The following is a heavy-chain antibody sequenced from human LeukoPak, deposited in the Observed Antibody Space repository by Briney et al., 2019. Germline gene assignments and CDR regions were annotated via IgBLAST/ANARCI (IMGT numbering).Heavy chain of an antibody. J-gene: IGHJ4*02. Sequence: GASVQVSCQTSGYTFTTYVIHWVRQAPGQGLESLGWINTANGDTEYSQRFQGRVTFARDTSASTVYMELNSLKSEDTAMFYCARDRCSGGICYSSLVYWGQGTLVTVSS. V-gene: IGHV1-3*04. CDR2: INTANGDT. CDR1: GYTFTTYV. D-gene: IGHD2-15*01. CDR3: ARDRCSGGICYSSLVY.